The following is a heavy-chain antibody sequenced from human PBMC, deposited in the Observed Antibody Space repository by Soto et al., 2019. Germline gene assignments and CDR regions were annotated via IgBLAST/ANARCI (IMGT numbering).Heavy chain of an antibody. V-gene: IGHV3-30*18. D-gene: IGHD4-17*01. J-gene: IGHJ4*02. CDR3: AKAPSDFGDYWGQEVADY. Sequence: GGSLRLSCAASGFTFSNYGMHWVRQAPGKGLEWVAVISFDGKNKYYLDAVKGRFTISRDNSKNSLYLQMDSLRAEDTAVYYCAKAPSDFGDYWGQEVADYWGQRTQVTVSS. CDR1: GFTFSNYG. CDR2: ISFDGKNK.